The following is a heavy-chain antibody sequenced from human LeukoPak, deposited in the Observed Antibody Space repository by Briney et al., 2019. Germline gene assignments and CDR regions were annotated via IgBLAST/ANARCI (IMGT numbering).Heavy chain of an antibody. D-gene: IGHD3-16*01. CDR1: GFTFSSYA. CDR2: IPSDGRDK. CDR3: TNHWGQFDY. Sequence: GKSLRLSCAASGFTFSSYAMYWVRQAPGKGLEWLAVIPSDGRDKYHADSVKGRFTISRDNSKNTLYLHMNSLTPDDTAVYYCTNHWGQFDYWGQGALVVVSS. V-gene: IGHV3-30*04. J-gene: IGHJ4*02.